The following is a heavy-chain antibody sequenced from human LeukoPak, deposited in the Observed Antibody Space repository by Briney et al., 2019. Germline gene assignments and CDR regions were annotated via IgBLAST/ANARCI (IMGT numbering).Heavy chain of an antibody. V-gene: IGHV3-74*01. CDR3: ARRAAALGAFDI. CDR2: IKSDGSST. CDR1: GFTFSSYW. Sequence: GGSLRISCAASGFTFSSYWMHWVRQAPGKGLVWVSRIKSDGSSTSYADSVKGRFTISRDNAKNTLYLQMNSRRAEDTAVYYCARRAAALGAFDIWGQGTMVTVSS. J-gene: IGHJ3*02. D-gene: IGHD6-13*01.